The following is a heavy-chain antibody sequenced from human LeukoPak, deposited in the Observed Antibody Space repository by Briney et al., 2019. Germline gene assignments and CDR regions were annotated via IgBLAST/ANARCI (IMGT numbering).Heavy chain of an antibody. CDR2: INPNSGGT. CDR1: GYTFTGYY. Sequence: ASVKVSCKASGYTFTGYYMHWVRQAPGQGLEWMGRINPNSGGTNYAQKFQGRVTMTRDTSISTAYMELSRLRSDDTAVYYCARGPRYCSGGSCYSSFDYWGQGTLVTVSS. V-gene: IGHV1-2*06. J-gene: IGHJ4*02. CDR3: ARGPRYCSGGSCYSSFDY. D-gene: IGHD2-15*01.